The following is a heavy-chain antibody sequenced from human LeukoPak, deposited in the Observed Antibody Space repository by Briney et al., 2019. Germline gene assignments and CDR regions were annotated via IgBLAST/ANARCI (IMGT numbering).Heavy chain of an antibody. Sequence: GGSLRLSCAASGFTFSSYSMNWARQAPGKGLEWVSYISSSSSTIYYADSVKGRFTISRDNAKNSLYLQMNSLRDEDTAVYYCAREVQYYDSSGSVIYYFDYWGQGTLVTVSS. CDR3: AREVQYYDSSGSVIYYFDY. D-gene: IGHD3-22*01. V-gene: IGHV3-48*02. CDR1: GFTFSSYS. CDR2: ISSSSSTI. J-gene: IGHJ4*02.